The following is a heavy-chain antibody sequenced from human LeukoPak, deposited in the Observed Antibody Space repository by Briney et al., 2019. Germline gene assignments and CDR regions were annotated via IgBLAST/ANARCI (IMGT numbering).Heavy chain of an antibody. CDR1: GGSISSGGYY. J-gene: IGHJ5*02. Sequence: SQTLSLTCTVSGGSISSGGYYWSWIRQPPGKGLEWIGYIYHSGSTYYNPSLKSRVTISVDRSKNQFSLKLSSVTAADTAVYYCARDALGYCSSTSRYARWFDPWGQGTLVTVSS. V-gene: IGHV4-30-2*01. D-gene: IGHD2-2*01. CDR3: ARDALGYCSSTSRYARWFDP. CDR2: IYHSGST.